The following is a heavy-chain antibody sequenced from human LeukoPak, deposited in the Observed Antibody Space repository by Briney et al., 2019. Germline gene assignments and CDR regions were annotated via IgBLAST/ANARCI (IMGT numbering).Heavy chain of an antibody. CDR3: ARAPHCSTTSCYEGGYYFDY. Sequence: SETLSLTCTVSGGSISSGGYYWSWIRQPPGKGLEWIGYIYHSGSTYYNPSLKSRVTISVDTSKNQFSLKLSSVTAADTAVYYCARAPHCSTTSCYEGGYYFDYWGQGTLVTVSS. J-gene: IGHJ4*02. V-gene: IGHV4-30-2*01. CDR2: IYHSGST. D-gene: IGHD2-2*01. CDR1: GGSISSGGYY.